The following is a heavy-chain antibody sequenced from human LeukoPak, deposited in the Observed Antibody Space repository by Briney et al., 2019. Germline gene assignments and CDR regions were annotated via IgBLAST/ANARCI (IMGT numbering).Heavy chain of an antibody. CDR1: GFTVSSNF. Sequence: PGGSLRLSCAASGFTVSSNFMSWVRQAPGKGLEWVSVIYSGDTTHYADSVKGRFTISRHNSENTLYLQMSNLRAEDTAVYYCARGGITPYCSSTSCPAAHFDYWGQGTLVTVSS. V-gene: IGHV3-53*04. CDR3: ARGGITPYCSSTSCPAAHFDY. J-gene: IGHJ4*02. CDR2: IYSGDTT. D-gene: IGHD2-2*01.